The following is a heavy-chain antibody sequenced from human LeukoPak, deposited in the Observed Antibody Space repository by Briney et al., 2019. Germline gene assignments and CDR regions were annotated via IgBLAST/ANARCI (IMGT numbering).Heavy chain of an antibody. D-gene: IGHD3-22*01. CDR3: ARGGSSGFYYNAFDL. CDR2: INIGETSI. Sequence: GSLRLSFAVSGXTCNDFEMNWVRQAPGKGLEWISYINIGETSILYADSVKGRFTISRDVARNSLYLQMNSLRAEDTAVYYCARGGSSGFYYNAFDLWGQGTVVTVSS. J-gene: IGHJ3*01. CDR1: GXTCNDFE. V-gene: IGHV3-48*03.